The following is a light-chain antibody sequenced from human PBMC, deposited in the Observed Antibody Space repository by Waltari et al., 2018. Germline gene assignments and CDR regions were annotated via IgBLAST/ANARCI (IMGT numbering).Light chain of an antibody. Sequence: QSALTQEASVSGAVGQKVNLSCSGDTNNVGSYAVGWYQQISHGAPKTVMFGNSLPSWFADRFSGSTSGTPASLTISGLQPEDEADYYCSTWDYSLSVVVFGGGTKVSVL. J-gene: IGLJ2*01. CDR1: TNNVGSYA. V-gene: IGLV1-36*01. CDR2: GNS. CDR3: STWDYSLSVVV.